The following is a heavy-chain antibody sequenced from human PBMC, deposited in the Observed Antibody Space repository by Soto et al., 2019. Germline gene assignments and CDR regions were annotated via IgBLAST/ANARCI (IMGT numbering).Heavy chain of an antibody. Sequence: HPGGSLRLSCAASGFTVSSNYMSWVRQAPGKGLEWVSVIYSGGSTYYADSVKGRFTISRDNSKNTLYLQMNSLRAEDTAVYYCARDVGYSYGDYYYYGMDVWGQGTTVTVSS. CDR1: GFTVSSNY. J-gene: IGHJ6*02. CDR3: ARDVGYSYGDYYYYGMDV. D-gene: IGHD5-18*01. V-gene: IGHV3-53*01. CDR2: IYSGGST.